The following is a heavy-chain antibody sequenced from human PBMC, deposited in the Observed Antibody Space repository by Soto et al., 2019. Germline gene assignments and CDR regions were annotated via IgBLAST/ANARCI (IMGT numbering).Heavy chain of an antibody. CDR1: GFSLSVYW. D-gene: IGHD6-19*01. CDR2: IDTYGSAT. Sequence: PGGSLRVSCAASGFSLSVYWMHWVRQAPGKGLAWVSRIDTYGSATKYADSVEGRFSISKDNAENTLYLQMNNLRADDTAVYYCVRVLKSIGWDNDVFDIWGQGTMVTVSS. V-gene: IGHV3-74*01. J-gene: IGHJ3*02. CDR3: VRVLKSIGWDNDVFDI.